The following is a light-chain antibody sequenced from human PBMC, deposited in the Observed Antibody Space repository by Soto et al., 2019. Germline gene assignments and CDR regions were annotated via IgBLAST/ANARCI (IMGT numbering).Light chain of an antibody. CDR2: GAS. Sequence: EIVMTQSPPPLSASPGERDTLSCRASQSISTNLAWYQQKPGQAPRLLIYGASTRANGIPARFSGSGSGTEFTLTISSLQSEDFAVYYCQQYNNWPQTFGQGTKLEIK. CDR3: QQYNNWPQT. J-gene: IGKJ2*01. CDR1: QSISTN. V-gene: IGKV3-15*01.